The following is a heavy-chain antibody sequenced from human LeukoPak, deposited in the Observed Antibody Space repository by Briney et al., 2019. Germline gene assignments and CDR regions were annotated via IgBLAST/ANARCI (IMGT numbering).Heavy chain of an antibody. CDR1: GFTFDDYA. V-gene: IGHV3-9*01. CDR3: AKDYRYSSGYPDY. J-gene: IGHJ4*02. D-gene: IGHD3-22*01. Sequence: PGRSLRLSCAASGFTFDDYAMHWVRQAPGKGVEWVSGISWNSGSIGYADSVKGRFTISRDNAKNSLYLQMNSRRAEDTALYYCAKDYRYSSGYPDYWGQGTLVTVSS. CDR2: ISWNSGSI.